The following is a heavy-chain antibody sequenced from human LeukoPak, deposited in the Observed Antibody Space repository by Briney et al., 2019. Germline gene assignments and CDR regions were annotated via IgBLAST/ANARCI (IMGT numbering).Heavy chain of an antibody. CDR2: ISGSGGST. Sequence: GGSLRLSCAASGFTFSSYAMSWARQAPGKGLEWVSAISGSGGSTYYAGSVKGRFTISRDNSKNTLYLQMNSLRAEDTAVYYCAKDIGESRKPSIAAAGPYYYYGMDVWGQGTTVTVSS. CDR3: AKDIGESRKPSIAAAGPYYYYGMDV. J-gene: IGHJ6*02. CDR1: GFTFSSYA. V-gene: IGHV3-23*01. D-gene: IGHD6-13*01.